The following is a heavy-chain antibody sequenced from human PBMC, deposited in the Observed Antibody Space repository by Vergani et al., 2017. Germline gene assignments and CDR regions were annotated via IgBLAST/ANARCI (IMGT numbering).Heavy chain of an antibody. Sequence: EVQLVESGGGLVQPGRSLRLSCAASGVTFDDYAMHWVRQAPGKGLEWVSGISWNSGSIGYADSVKGRFTISRDNAKNSLYLQMNSLRAEDTALYYCAKEGVEKDAFDIWGQGTMVTVSS. V-gene: IGHV3-9*01. CDR2: ISWNSGSI. CDR1: GVTFDDYA. J-gene: IGHJ3*02. D-gene: IGHD3-3*01. CDR3: AKEGVEKDAFDI.